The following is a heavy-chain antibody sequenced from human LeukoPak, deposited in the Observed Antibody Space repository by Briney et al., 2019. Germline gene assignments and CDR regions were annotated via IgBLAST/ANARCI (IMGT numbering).Heavy chain of an antibody. CDR3: ATDGGAYCGGDCYSDY. Sequence: ASVKVSCKASGYTFTSYYMHWVLQAPGQGLEWMGIINPSGGSTSYAQKFQGRVTMTRDTSTSTVYMELSSLRSEDTAVYYCATDGGAYCGGDCYSDYWGQGTLVTVSS. J-gene: IGHJ4*02. CDR2: INPSGGST. D-gene: IGHD2-21*02. CDR1: GYTFTSYY. V-gene: IGHV1-46*01.